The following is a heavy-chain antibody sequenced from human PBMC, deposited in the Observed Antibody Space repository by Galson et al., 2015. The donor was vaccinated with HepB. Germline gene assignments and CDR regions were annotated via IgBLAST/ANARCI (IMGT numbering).Heavy chain of an antibody. CDR2: ISWNSGSI. Sequence: SLRLSCAASGFTFDDYAMHWVRQAPGKGLEWVSGISWNSGSIGYADSVKGRFTISRDNAKNSLYLQMNSLRAEDTAVYYCARDSGYYGMDVWGQGTTVTFSS. J-gene: IGHJ6*02. CDR3: ARDSGYYGMDV. CDR1: GFTFDDYA. V-gene: IGHV3-9*01.